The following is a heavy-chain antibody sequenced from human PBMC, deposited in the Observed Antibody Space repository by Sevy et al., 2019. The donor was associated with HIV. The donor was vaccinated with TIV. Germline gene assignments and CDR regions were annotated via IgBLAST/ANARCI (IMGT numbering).Heavy chain of an antibody. J-gene: IGHJ4*02. CDR3: ARDLGGYSSGHFDY. V-gene: IGHV1-18*01. D-gene: IGHD2-15*01. CDR2: MIAYNGDT. CDR1: GYIFHTYG. Sequence: ASVKVSCKASGYIFHTYGISWVRQAPGQGPEWLGWMIAYNGDTNYAQKFQGRLTMTVHTSTSTAYMELRSLRSDDTAVYYCARDLGGYSSGHFDYWGQGTQVTVSS.